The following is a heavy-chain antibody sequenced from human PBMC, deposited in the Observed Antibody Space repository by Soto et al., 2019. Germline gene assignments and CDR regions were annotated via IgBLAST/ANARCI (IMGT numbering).Heavy chain of an antibody. CDR3: TTDWGSGTHYARAFDV. CDR1: GFAFKYAR. J-gene: IGHJ3*01. Sequence: GGSLRLSCAASGFAFKYARMTWVRQAPGKGLEWVGHVRSNIDGATTAYAAPVKGRFTISRDESKNTVDLQMNSLITENTAVYYCTTDWGSGTHYARAFDVWGQGTMVTVSS. D-gene: IGHD3-16*01. CDR2: VRSNIDGATT. V-gene: IGHV3-15*01.